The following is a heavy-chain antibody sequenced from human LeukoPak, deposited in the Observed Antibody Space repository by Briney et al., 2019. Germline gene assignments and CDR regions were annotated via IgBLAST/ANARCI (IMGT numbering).Heavy chain of an antibody. CDR1: GFTFSSFA. J-gene: IGHJ4*02. CDR3: AKDAGCTSYYPFDY. D-gene: IGHD3/OR15-3a*01. Sequence: GGSLRLSCAASGFTFSSFAMSWVRRTPGKGLQWVSAISKSGASTDYADSVKGRFTISRDNSKNTLYLQMNGLRAEDTAIYYCAKDAGCTSYYPFDYWGQGTPVTVSS. V-gene: IGHV3-23*01. CDR2: ISKSGAST.